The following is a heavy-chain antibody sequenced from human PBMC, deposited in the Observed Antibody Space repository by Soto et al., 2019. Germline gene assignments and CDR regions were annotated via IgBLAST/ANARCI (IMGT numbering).Heavy chain of an antibody. J-gene: IGHJ3*02. CDR3: VFRLGELSCAAFDM. D-gene: IGHD3-16*02. CDR2: IYNSGNT. CDR1: GFTVSSNY. Sequence: EVQLVESGGGLVQPGGSLRLSCAASGFTVSSNYMSWVRQAPGKGLQWVSVIYNSGNTYYADSVKGRFTISSHNSKNTLYLQMNSLRAEDTAVYYCVFRLGELSCAAFDMWCKGTMVTVSS. V-gene: IGHV3-53*04.